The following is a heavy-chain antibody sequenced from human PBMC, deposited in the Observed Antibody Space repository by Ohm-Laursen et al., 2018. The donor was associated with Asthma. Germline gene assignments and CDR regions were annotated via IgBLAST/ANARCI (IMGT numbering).Heavy chain of an antibody. J-gene: IGHJ5*02. CDR2: ISSSSSYI. CDR1: GFAFSNIW. CDR3: ARGDDWFDP. V-gene: IGHV3-21*01. Sequence: SLRLSCAASGFAFSNIWMTWVRQSPGKGLEWVSSISSSSSYIYYADSVKGRFTISRDNAKNSLYLQMNSLRAEDTAVYHCARGDDWFDPWGQGTLVTVSS.